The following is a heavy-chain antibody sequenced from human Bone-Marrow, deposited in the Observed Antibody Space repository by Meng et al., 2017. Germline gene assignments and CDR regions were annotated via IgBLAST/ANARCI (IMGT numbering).Heavy chain of an antibody. CDR2: IDPRSGGT. D-gene: IGHD3-9*01. Sequence: ASVKVSCKPSGYTFTAYWLHWVRQAPGQGLDWMGRIDPRSGGTQYAQNFQGRVTMTRDTSISTTYMELSRLRSDDTAVYYCAKMFVTVAGYFQYWGQGALVTVSS. V-gene: IGHV1-2*06. J-gene: IGHJ4*02. CDR1: GYTFTAYW. CDR3: AKMFVTVAGYFQY.